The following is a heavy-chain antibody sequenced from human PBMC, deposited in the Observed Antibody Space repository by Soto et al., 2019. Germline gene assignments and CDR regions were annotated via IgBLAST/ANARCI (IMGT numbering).Heavy chain of an antibody. V-gene: IGHV3-11*06. D-gene: IGHD5-12*01. CDR3: ARDLRSIVATSTYYGMDV. CDR2: ISSSSSYT. CDR1: GFTFSDYY. J-gene: IGHJ6*02. Sequence: QVQLVESGGGLVKPGGSLRLSCAASGFTFSDYYMSWIRQAPGKGLEWVSYISSSSSYTNYADSVKGRFTISRDNAKNSLYLQMNSLRAEDTAVYYCARDLRSIVATSTYYGMDVWGQGTTVTVSS.